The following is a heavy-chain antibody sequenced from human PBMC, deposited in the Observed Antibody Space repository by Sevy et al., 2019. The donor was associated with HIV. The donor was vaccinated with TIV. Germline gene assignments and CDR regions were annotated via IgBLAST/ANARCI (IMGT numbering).Heavy chain of an antibody. Sequence: GGSLRLSCAASGFTFSKYSMSWVRQPPGKGLEWVSTLSFGGGEINYADSVKGRFTISRDNSKSSVYLQMNNLRPEDTAVVYCAREGWTKPQDVWGQGTLVTVSS. CDR2: LSFGGGEI. CDR3: AREGWTKPQDV. D-gene: IGHD1-26*01. V-gene: IGHV3-23*01. J-gene: IGHJ4*02. CDR1: GFTFSKYS.